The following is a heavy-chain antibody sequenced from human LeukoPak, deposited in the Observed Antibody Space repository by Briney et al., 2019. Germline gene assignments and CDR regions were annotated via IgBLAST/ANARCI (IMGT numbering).Heavy chain of an antibody. Sequence: PGGSLRLSCAASGVTFTTYWMSWVRQAPGKGLEWVANIQQDGTEKYYVDSVKGRFTISRDNAKTSLYLQMNSLRVEDTAVYYCAKVAKYCYGSETYYFFEHWGQGTPVTASS. J-gene: IGHJ4*02. V-gene: IGHV3-7*01. CDR2: IQQDGTEK. CDR1: GVTFTTYW. D-gene: IGHD3-10*01. CDR3: AKVAKYCYGSETYYFFEH.